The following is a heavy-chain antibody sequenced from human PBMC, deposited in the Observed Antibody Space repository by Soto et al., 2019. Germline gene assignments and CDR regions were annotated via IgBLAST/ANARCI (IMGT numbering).Heavy chain of an antibody. V-gene: IGHV3-33*01. CDR1: GFTFSSYG. Sequence: QVQLVESGGGVVQPGRSLRLSCAASGFTFSSYGMHWVRQAPGKGLEWVAVIWYDGSNKYYADSVKGRFTISRDNSKNTLYLQMNSLRAEDTAVYYCARHAGRRDIVATIPYYYGMDVWGQGTTVTVSS. CDR3: ARHAGRRDIVATIPYYYGMDV. J-gene: IGHJ6*02. CDR2: IWYDGSNK. D-gene: IGHD5-12*01.